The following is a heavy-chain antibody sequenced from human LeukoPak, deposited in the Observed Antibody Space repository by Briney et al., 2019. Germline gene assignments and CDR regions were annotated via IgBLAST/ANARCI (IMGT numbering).Heavy chain of an antibody. CDR2: IYSGGST. J-gene: IGHJ4*02. D-gene: IGHD6-6*01. CDR1: GFTVSSNY. CDR3: STGIAARGRAFDY. Sequence: GRSLRLSCAASGFTVSSNYMSWVRQAPGKGLEWVSVIYSGGSTYYADSVKGRFTISRDNSKNTLYLQMNSLRAEDTAVYYCSTGIAARGRAFDYWGQGTLVTVSS. V-gene: IGHV3-66*01.